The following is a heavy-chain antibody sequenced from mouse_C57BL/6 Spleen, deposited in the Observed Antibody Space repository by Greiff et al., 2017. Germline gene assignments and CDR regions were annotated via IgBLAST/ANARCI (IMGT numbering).Heavy chain of an antibody. Sequence: QVQLKQSGAELVRPGASVTLSCKASGYTFTDYEMHWVKQTPVHGLEWIGAIDPETGGTAYNQKFKGKAILTADKSSSTAYMELRSLTSEDSAVYYCTDGYYGVFWGQGTLVTVSA. CDR3: TDGYYGVF. CDR2: IDPETGGT. J-gene: IGHJ3*01. V-gene: IGHV1-15*01. D-gene: IGHD2-3*01. CDR1: GYTFTDYE.